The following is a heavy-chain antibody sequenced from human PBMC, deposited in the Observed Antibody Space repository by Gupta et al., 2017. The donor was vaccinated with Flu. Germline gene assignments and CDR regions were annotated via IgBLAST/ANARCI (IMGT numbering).Heavy chain of an antibody. CDR3: ARAPAAAGYYYYYGMDV. D-gene: IGHD6-13*01. CDR2: ISSSSSYI. CDR1: GFTFSSYS. J-gene: IGHJ6*02. Sequence: EVQLVESGGGLVKPGGSLRLSCAAPGFTFSSYSMNWVRQAPGKGLEWVASISSSSSYIYYADSVKGRFTISRDNAKNSLYLQMNSLRAEDTAVYYCARAPAAAGYYYYYGMDVWGQGTTVTVSS. V-gene: IGHV3-21*01.